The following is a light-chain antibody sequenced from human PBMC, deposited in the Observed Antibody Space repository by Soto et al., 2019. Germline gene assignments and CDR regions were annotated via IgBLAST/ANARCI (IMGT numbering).Light chain of an antibody. CDR2: DAS. CDR1: QTVRNNY. J-gene: IGKJ1*01. CDR3: QQYNNWPQT. Sequence: FVLTQSPGTLSLSPGERATLSFRASQTVRNNYLAWYQQKPGQAPRLLIYDASSRATGIPDRFSGGGSGTDFTLTISGLQSEDFAVYYCQQYNNWPQTFGQGTKVDI. V-gene: IGKV3-20*01.